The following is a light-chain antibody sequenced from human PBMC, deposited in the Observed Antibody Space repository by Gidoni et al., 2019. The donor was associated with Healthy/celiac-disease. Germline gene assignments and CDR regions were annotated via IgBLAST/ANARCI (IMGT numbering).Light chain of an antibody. J-gene: IGKJ4*01. Sequence: DIQMTQSTSSLSASVGDRVTITCRASQSIISYLDWYQQKPGKAPKLLIYAASSLQSGVPSRFSGSGSGTDFTLTISSLQPEDFATYYCQQSYSTPRTFGGGTKVEIK. CDR3: QQSYSTPRT. CDR1: QSIISY. CDR2: AAS. V-gene: IGKV1-39*01.